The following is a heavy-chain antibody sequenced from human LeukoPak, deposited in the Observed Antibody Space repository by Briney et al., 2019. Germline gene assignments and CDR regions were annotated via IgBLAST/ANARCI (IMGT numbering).Heavy chain of an antibody. Sequence: PGGSLRLSCAASGFTFSSYSMNWVRQAPGKGLEWASSISSSSSYIYYADSVKGRFTISRGNAKNSLYLQMNSLRAEDTAVYYCARDSDYDYVWGSYRPPPYDYWGQGTLVTVSS. D-gene: IGHD3-16*02. CDR3: ARDSDYDYVWGSYRPPPYDY. CDR1: GFTFSSYS. CDR2: ISSSSSYI. J-gene: IGHJ4*02. V-gene: IGHV3-21*01.